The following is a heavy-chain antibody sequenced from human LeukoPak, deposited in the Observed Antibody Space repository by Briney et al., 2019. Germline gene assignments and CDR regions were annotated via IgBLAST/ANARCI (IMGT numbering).Heavy chain of an antibody. CDR3: ARDNVGATPFDY. CDR2: IYFGGTT. Sequence: GGSLRLSCAASGFTVSSNYMTWVRQAPGQGLEWVSVIYFGGTTYYADSVKGRFTISRDNARKSLYLQMNSLRDEDTAVYYCARDNVGATPFDYWGQGTLVTVSS. J-gene: IGHJ4*02. D-gene: IGHD1-26*01. CDR1: GFTVSSNY. V-gene: IGHV3-53*01.